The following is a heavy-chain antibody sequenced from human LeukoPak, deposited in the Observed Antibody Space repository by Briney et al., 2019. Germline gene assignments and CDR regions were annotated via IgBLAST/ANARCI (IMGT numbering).Heavy chain of an antibody. D-gene: IGHD2-2*01. CDR1: GFTFSSYD. J-gene: IGHJ4*02. V-gene: IGHV3-13*01. CDR3: ARGPTVLVGYCSSSSCQADY. Sequence: GGSLRLSCAASGFTFSSYDMHWVRQITGKGLEWVSAIGTAGDTYYPGSVKGRFTISRDNAKNSLYLQMNNLRVEDAAVYYCARGPTVLVGYCSSSSCQADYWGQGTLVTVSS. CDR2: IGTAGDT.